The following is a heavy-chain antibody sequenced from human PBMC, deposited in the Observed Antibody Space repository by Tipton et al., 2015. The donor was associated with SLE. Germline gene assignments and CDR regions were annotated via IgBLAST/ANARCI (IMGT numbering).Heavy chain of an antibody. CDR1: GDSISSSNYY. J-gene: IGHJ6*03. Sequence: TLSLTCTVSGDSISSSNYYWSWIRQPPGKGLEWIGEINHSGSTNYNPSLKSRVTISVDTSKNQFSLKLSSVTAADTAVYYCARDRYYGSGSLGSNYYYMDVWGKGTTVTVSS. CDR3: ARDRYYGSGSLGSNYYYMDV. D-gene: IGHD3-10*01. CDR2: INHSGST. V-gene: IGHV4-39*07.